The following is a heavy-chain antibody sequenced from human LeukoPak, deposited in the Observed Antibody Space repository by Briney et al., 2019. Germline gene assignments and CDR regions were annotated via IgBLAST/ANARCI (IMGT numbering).Heavy chain of an antibody. J-gene: IGHJ3*02. CDR3: AKEVRGDAFDI. CDR1: GFSFSIYG. Sequence: GGSLRLSCAASGFSFSIYGMHWVRQAPGKGLEWVAVISYDGSNKDYADSVKGRFTISRDNTKNTLFLQMNSLRAEDTAVYYCAKEVRGDAFDIWGQGTMVTVSS. V-gene: IGHV3-30*18. CDR2: ISYDGSNK. D-gene: IGHD3-16*01.